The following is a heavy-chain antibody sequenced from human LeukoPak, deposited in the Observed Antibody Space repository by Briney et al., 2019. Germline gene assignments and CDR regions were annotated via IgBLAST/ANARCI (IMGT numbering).Heavy chain of an antibody. D-gene: IGHD3-3*01. CDR2: IYYSGST. Sequence: SETLSLTCTVSGGSISSGDYYWSWIRQPPGKGLEWIGYIYYSGSTYYNPSLKSRVTISVDTSKNQFSLKLSSVTAADTAVYYCARDAFNAHYDFWSGYYDYWGQGTLVTVSS. J-gene: IGHJ4*02. V-gene: IGHV4-30-4*08. CDR1: GGSISSGDYY. CDR3: ARDAFNAHYDFWSGYYDY.